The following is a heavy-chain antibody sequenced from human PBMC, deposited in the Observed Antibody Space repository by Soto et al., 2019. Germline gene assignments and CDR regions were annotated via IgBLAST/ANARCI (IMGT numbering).Heavy chain of an antibody. V-gene: IGHV4-30-2*01. D-gene: IGHD2-2*02. Sequence: PSETLSLTCAVSGGSISSGGYSWSWIRQPPGKGLEWVGYIYHSGSTYYNPSLKSRVTISVHRSKNQFSLKLRSVTAADTAVYYCARGGGYCSSTSCYTGMNYFDYWGQGSLVTVSS. CDR1: GGSISSGGYS. J-gene: IGHJ4*02. CDR3: ARGGGYCSSTSCYTGMNYFDY. CDR2: IYHSGST.